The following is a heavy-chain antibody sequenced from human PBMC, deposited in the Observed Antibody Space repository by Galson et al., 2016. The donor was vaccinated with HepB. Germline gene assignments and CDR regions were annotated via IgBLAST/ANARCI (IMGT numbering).Heavy chain of an antibody. CDR2: IKSDESWK. D-gene: IGHD5-24*01. CDR3: ARDGDAYNFDY. Sequence: SLRLSCAASGFTFSSYWMHWVRQAPGKGLVGVSRIKSDESWKNYADSVKGRFTISRDNAKNTLYLQMNSLRAEDTAVYYCARDGDAYNFDYWGQGTLVTVSS. V-gene: IGHV3-74*01. J-gene: IGHJ4*02. CDR1: GFTFSSYW.